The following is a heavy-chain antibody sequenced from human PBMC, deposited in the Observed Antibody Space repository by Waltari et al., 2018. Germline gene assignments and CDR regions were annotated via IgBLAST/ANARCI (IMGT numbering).Heavy chain of an antibody. V-gene: IGHV3-23*01. CDR2: ISGSGGST. Sequence: EVPLLESGGGLVQPGWSLRLSCSASGFTFSSYAMSWVRQAPGKGLEWVSAISGSGGSTYYADSVKGRFTISRDNSKNMLYLQMNSLRAEDTAVYYCAKNRYSSSLSANWGQGTLVTVSS. D-gene: IGHD6-6*01. CDR3: AKNRYSSSLSAN. J-gene: IGHJ4*02. CDR1: GFTFSSYA.